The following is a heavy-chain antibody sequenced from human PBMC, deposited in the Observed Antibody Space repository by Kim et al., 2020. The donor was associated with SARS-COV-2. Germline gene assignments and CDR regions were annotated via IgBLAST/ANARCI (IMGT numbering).Heavy chain of an antibody. CDR2: ISGGGGGT. D-gene: IGHD6-19*01. CDR3: AEGWGDGCFNSCGW. V-gene: IGHV3-23*01. J-gene: IGHJ1*01. CDR1: GFTFSTYA. Sequence: GGSLRLSCAASGFTFSTYAMSWVRQAPGKGLEWVSAISGGGGGTFYAGSVKGRFTISRDDSKNTLYLQMNSLRAEDTAAYYCAEGWGDGCFNSCGWWGQG.